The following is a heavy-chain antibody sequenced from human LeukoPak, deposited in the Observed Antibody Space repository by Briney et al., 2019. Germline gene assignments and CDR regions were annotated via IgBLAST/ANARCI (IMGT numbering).Heavy chain of an antibody. J-gene: IGHJ4*02. CDR2: IYHSGST. CDR1: GGSISSGGYS. CDR3: ARARPRGVMGFDY. Sequence: SQTLSLTCAVSGGSISSGGYSWIWIRQPPGKGLEWIGYIYHSGSTYYNPSLKSRVAISVDRSKNQFSLKLSSVTAADTAVYYCARARPRGVMGFDYWGQGTLVTVSS. V-gene: IGHV4-30-2*01. D-gene: IGHD3-10*01.